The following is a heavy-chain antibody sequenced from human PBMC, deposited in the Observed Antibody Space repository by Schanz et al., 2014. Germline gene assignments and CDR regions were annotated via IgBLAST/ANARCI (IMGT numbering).Heavy chain of an antibody. CDR3: ARAQGVIRLYYGVDV. J-gene: IGHJ6*02. CDR1: GFTVSNSY. D-gene: IGHD3-10*01. Sequence: DVQLVDSGGGLVQPGGSLRLSCAASGFTVSNSYIHWVRQAPGKGLEWVSTIYSSGSTYYADSVRGRFTISRDNSMNTVYLQMNSLRSDDAAVYYCARAQGVIRLYYGVDVWGQGSLVTVS. CDR2: IYSSGST. V-gene: IGHV3-53*04.